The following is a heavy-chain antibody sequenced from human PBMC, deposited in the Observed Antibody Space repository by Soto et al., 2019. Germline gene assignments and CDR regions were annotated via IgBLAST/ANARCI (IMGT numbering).Heavy chain of an antibody. J-gene: IGHJ3*01. CDR1: GFTISHYA. CDR2: IFGSGAPT. CDR3: TREASSWGFAFDL. Sequence: EVQLLESGGGLVQPGGSLRLSGAASGFTISHYAISGVGQAPGKGLQWVSTIFGSGAPTHYADSVKSRFGISRDNSNNMLFLEMNSLKDEDTAVYYCTREASSWGFAFDLWGQGTRVAGSS. D-gene: IGHD3-16*01. V-gene: IGHV3-23*01.